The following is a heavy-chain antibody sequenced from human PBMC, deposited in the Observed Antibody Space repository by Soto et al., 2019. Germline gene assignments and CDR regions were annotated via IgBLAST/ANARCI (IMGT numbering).Heavy chain of an antibody. J-gene: IGHJ4*02. CDR1: GFTFSSYG. V-gene: IGHV3-30*18. D-gene: IGHD3-22*01. CDR2: ISYDGSNT. CDR3: AKASTYYYESTGYFVFDY. Sequence: GGSLRLSCAASGFTFSSYGMHWVRQAPGKGLEWVAVISYDGSNTYYADSVKGRFTVSRDNSKNTLYLQMNSLTAEDTAVYYCAKASTYYYESTGYFVFDYWGQGTLVTVSS.